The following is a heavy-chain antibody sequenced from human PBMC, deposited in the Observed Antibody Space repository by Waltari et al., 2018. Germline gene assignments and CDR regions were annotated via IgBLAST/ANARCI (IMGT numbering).Heavy chain of an antibody. CDR3: AKARYISSSSSSPGVDY. D-gene: IGHD6-6*01. V-gene: IGHV3-30*18. CDR1: GFTFSSYG. Sequence: QVQLVESGGGVVQPGRSLRLSCAASGFTFSSYGMHWVRQAPGKGLEGVAVIWYDGSNKYYADSVKGRFTISRDNSKNTLYLQMNSLRAEDTAMYYCAKARYISSSSSSPGVDYWGQGTLVTVSS. J-gene: IGHJ4*02. CDR2: IWYDGSNK.